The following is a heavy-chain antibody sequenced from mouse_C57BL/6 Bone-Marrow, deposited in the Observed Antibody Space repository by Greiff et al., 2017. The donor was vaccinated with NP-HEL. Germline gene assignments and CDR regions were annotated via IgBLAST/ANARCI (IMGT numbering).Heavy chain of an antibody. D-gene: IGHD2-1*01. J-gene: IGHJ2*01. Sequence: QVQLQQPGAELVRPGTSVKLSCKASGYTFTSYWLHWVKQRPGQGLEWIGVIDPSDSYTNYTQKFKGKATLTVDTSSSTAYMQLSSLTSEDSAVYYCARRKIYYGNPLDYWGQGTTLTVSS. V-gene: IGHV1-59*01. CDR1: GYTFTSYW. CDR2: IDPSDSYT. CDR3: ARRKIYYGNPLDY.